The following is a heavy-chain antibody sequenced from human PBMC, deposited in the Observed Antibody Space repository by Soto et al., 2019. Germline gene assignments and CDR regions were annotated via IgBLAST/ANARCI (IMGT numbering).Heavy chain of an antibody. D-gene: IGHD3-3*01. J-gene: IGHJ6*03. Sequence: SGPTLVNPTETLTLTCTVSGFSLSNTTMGVTWIRQPPGKALEWLAHIFSNDEKSYSTSLKSRLTISKDTSKSQVVLTMTNMDPVDTATYYCARYFRDDFRSGYSLNYYYYMDVW. V-gene: IGHV2-26*01. CDR1: GFSLSNTTMG. CDR3: ARYFRDDFRSGYSLNYYYYMDV. CDR2: IFSNDEK.